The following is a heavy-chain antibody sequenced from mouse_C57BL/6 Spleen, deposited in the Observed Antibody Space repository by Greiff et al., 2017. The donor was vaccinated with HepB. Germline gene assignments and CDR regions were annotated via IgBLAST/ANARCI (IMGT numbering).Heavy chain of an antibody. Sequence: XLQQSGAELVRPGASVKLSCTASGFNIKDDYMHWVKQRPEQGLEWIGWIDPENGDTEYASKFQGKATITADTSSNTAYLQISSLTSEDTAVYYCTIHDYGFAYWGQGTLVTVSA. CDR2: IDPENGDT. CDR1: GFNIKDDY. CDR3: TIHDYGFAY. D-gene: IGHD2-4*01. V-gene: IGHV14-4*01. J-gene: IGHJ3*01.